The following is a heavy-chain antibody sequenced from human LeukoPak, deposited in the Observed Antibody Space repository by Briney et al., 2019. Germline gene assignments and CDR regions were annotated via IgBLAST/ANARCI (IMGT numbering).Heavy chain of an antibody. CDR3: AREALGYCXGGSCYPSSNRDSAFDY. V-gene: IGHV1-69*05. D-gene: IGHD2-15*01. Sequence: SVKVSCKASGGTFSSYAISWVRQAPGQGLEWMGRIIPIFGTANYAQKFQGRVTITTDESTSTAYMELSSLRSEDTAVYYCAREALGYCXGGSCYPSSNRDSAFDYXGQGTLVXVS. CDR2: IIPIFGTA. J-gene: IGHJ4*02. CDR1: GGTFSSYA.